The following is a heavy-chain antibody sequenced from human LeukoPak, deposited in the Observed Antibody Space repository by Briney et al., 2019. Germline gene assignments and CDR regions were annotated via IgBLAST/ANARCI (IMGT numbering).Heavy chain of an antibody. CDR2: IYYSGST. D-gene: IGHD1-26*01. J-gene: IGHJ3*02. CDR3: ARAPQWGDAFDI. CDR1: GGSISSGDYY. Sequence: SETLSLTCTVSGGSISSGDYYWSWIRQPPGKGLEWIGYIYYSGSTYYNPSLKSRVTISVDTSKNQFSLKLSSVTAADTAVYYCARAPQWGDAFDIWGQGTMVTVSS. V-gene: IGHV4-30-4*02.